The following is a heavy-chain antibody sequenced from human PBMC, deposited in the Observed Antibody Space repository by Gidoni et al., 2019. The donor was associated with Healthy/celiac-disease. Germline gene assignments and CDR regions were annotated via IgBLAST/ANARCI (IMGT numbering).Heavy chain of an antibody. J-gene: IGHJ3*02. V-gene: IGHV3-30-3*01. D-gene: IGHD1-26*01. CDR3: ASISAGGTDDFDI. CDR1: GFTFSSYA. Sequence: QVQLVESGGGVVQPGRSLRPPCAASGFTFSSYAMHWVSQAPGKGLEWVAVISYDGSNKYDADSVKGRFTISRDNSKNTLYLQMDSLRAEDTAVYYCASISAGGTDDFDIWGQGTMVTVSS. CDR2: ISYDGSNK.